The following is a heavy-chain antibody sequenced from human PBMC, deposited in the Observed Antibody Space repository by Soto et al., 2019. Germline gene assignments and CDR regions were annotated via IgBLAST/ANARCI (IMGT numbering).Heavy chain of an antibody. CDR2: IYYSGST. CDR3: ARSHNFWSGPDY. J-gene: IGHJ4*02. V-gene: IGHV4-59*08. Sequence: SETLSLTCTVSGGSISSYYWSWIRQPPGKGLEWIGYIYYSGSTNYSPSLKSRVTISVDTSKSQFPLKLSSVTAADTAVYYCARSHNFWSGPDYWGQGTLVPSPQ. D-gene: IGHD3-3*01. CDR1: GGSISSYY.